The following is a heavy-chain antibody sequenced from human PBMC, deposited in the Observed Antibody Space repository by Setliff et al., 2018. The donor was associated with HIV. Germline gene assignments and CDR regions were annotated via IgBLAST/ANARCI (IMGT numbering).Heavy chain of an antibody. D-gene: IGHD6-19*01. V-gene: IGHV3-23*01. CDR3: AGESSIAVAEYFQH. CDR1: GFTVSSNY. J-gene: IGHJ1*01. CDR2: ISGSAGTT. Sequence: GGSLRLSCAASGFTVSSNYMSWVRQAPGKGLEWVSGISGSAGTTYYADSVKGRFTISGDNSKNTLYLQMNSLRAEDTAVYYCAGESSIAVAEYFQHWGQGTLVTVSS.